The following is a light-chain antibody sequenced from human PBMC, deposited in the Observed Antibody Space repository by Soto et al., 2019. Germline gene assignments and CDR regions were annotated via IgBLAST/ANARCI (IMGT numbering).Light chain of an antibody. CDR1: SGSIASNY. V-gene: IGLV6-57*01. CDR2: DDN. CDR3: QSYDSSNQGV. J-gene: IGLJ3*02. Sequence: NFMLTQPHSVSGSPGKTVTISCTRSSGSIASNYVQWYQQRPGSSPTTVIYDDNQRPSGVPDRFSGSIDSSSNSASLTISGLKTEDEADYYCQSYDSSNQGVFGGGTKLTVL.